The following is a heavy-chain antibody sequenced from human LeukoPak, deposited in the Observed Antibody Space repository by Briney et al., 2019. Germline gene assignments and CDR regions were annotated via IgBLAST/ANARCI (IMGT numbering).Heavy chain of an antibody. J-gene: IGHJ5*02. Sequence: GGSLRLSCAASGFTFSSYAMSWVRQAPGKGLEWVSAISGSGGSTYYADSVKGRFIISRDNSKNTLFLQMNSLRPEDTAVYYCARGLEWLTRRHTWFDPWGQGTLVTVSS. CDR2: ISGSGGST. CDR3: ARGLEWLTRRHTWFDP. D-gene: IGHD3-3*01. V-gene: IGHV3-23*01. CDR1: GFTFSSYA.